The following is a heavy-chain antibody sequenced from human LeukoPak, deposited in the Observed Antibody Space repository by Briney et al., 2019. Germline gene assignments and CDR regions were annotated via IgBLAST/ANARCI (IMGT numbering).Heavy chain of an antibody. J-gene: IGHJ3*01. V-gene: IGHV3-23*01. CDR3: ARDLLYGFDV. D-gene: IGHD3-16*01. CDR2: IIGSGGSA. Sequence: GGSLRLSCSASGFTFSSYALSWVRQAPGKGLEWVSGIIGSGGSAYYADSVKGRFTISRDNSKNTLYLQMNSLRDEDTAVYYCARDLLYGFDVWGQGTVVTVSS. CDR1: GFTFSSYA.